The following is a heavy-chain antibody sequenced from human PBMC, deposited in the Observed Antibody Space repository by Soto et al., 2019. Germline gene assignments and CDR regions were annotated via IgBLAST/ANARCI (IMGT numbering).Heavy chain of an antibody. CDR1: GFTFSSYS. CDR3: ARSRGYCSSTSCYRDSSWYYYGMDL. V-gene: IGHV3-21*01. CDR2: ISSSSSYI. D-gene: IGHD2-2*02. Sequence: EVQLVESGGGLVKPGGSLRLSCAASGFTFSSYSMNWVRQAPGKGLEWVSSISSSSSYIYYADSVKGRFTISRDNAKKSLYLQMNSLRAEDTAVYYCARSRGYCSSTSCYRDSSWYYYGMDLWGQGTTVTVSS. J-gene: IGHJ6*02.